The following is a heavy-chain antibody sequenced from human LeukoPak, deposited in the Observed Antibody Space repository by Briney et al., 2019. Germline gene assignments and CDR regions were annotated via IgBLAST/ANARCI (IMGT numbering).Heavy chain of an antibody. V-gene: IGHV1-69*06. CDR3: ARVRMYCSSTSCYQDPAGYFDY. CDR2: IIPIFGTA. CDR1: GGTCSSYA. J-gene: IGHJ4*02. D-gene: IGHD2-2*01. Sequence: ASVKVSCKASGGTCSSYAISWVRQAPGQGLEWMGGIIPIFGTANYAQKFQGRVTITADKSTSTAYMELSSLRSEDTAVYYCARVRMYCSSTSCYQDPAGYFDYWGQGTLVTVSS.